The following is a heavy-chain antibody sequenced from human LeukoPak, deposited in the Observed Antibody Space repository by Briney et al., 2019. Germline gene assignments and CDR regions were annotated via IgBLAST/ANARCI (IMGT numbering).Heavy chain of an antibody. J-gene: IGHJ4*02. D-gene: IGHD6-19*01. V-gene: IGHV1-24*01. Sequence: ASVKASCKVSGHTLTELSMHWVRQAPGKGLEWMGGFDPEDGETIYAQKFQGRVTMTEDTSTDTAYMELSSLRSEDTAVYYCATDRGSGWYYFDYWGQGTLVTVSS. CDR1: GHTLTELS. CDR2: FDPEDGET. CDR3: ATDRGSGWYYFDY.